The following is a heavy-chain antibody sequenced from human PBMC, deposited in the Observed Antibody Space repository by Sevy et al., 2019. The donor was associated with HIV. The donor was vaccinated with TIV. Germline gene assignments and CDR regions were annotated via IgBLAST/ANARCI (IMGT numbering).Heavy chain of an antibody. CDR3: ARDAGYNTGWYAGY. J-gene: IGHJ4*02. V-gene: IGHV3-30*09. CDR2: MSYNGSTR. Sequence: GGSLRLSCAASGFSISPYAFTWVRQAPGKGLEWVALMSYNGSTRYYADSTKGRFAISKDNSKNTLYLQMNSLRIEDTAIYYCARDAGYNTGWYAGYWGQGTLVTVSS. CDR1: GFSISPYA. D-gene: IGHD6-19*01.